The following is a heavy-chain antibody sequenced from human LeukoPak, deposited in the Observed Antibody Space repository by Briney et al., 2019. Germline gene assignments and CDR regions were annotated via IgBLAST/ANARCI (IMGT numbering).Heavy chain of an antibody. CDR2: IYSGGST. D-gene: IGHD6-13*01. Sequence: PGGSLRLSCAASGFTFSIFTMSWVRQAPGKGLEWVSVIYSGGSTYYADSVKGRFTISRDNSKNTLYLQMNSLRAEDTAVYYCGKGSSWYYFDYWGQGTLVTVSS. CDR3: GKGSSWYYFDY. V-gene: IGHV3-53*01. CDR1: GFTFSIFT. J-gene: IGHJ4*02.